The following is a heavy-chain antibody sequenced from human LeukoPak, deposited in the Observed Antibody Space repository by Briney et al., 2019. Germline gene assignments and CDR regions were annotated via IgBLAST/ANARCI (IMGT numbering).Heavy chain of an antibody. Sequence: GGSLRLSCAASGFSFNSYSMNRVRQAPGKGLEWVSYISSGSSTVYYADSVKGRFTISRDNAKNSLYLQMNSLRDEDTAVYYCARVAAGHSVNYFDYWGQGTLVTVSS. CDR3: ARVAAGHSVNYFDY. CDR2: ISSGSSTV. D-gene: IGHD4-23*01. V-gene: IGHV3-48*02. J-gene: IGHJ4*02. CDR1: GFSFNSYS.